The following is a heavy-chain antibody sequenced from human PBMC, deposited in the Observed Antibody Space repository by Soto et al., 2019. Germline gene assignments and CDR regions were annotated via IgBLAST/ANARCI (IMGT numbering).Heavy chain of an antibody. CDR2: ITSDTKTI. V-gene: IGHV3-48*02. CDR1: GFRFSIYS. J-gene: IGHJ4*02. D-gene: IGHD6-19*01. CDR3: ARSVEGHFDY. Sequence: EVQLVESGGGLVQPGGSLRLSCAASGFRFSIYSMNWVRQAPGKGLEWSAYITSDTKTIKYADSVKGRFTISRDNDKNLVYLQMNSLRDEDTAVHYCARSVEGHFDYWGQGTVVTVST.